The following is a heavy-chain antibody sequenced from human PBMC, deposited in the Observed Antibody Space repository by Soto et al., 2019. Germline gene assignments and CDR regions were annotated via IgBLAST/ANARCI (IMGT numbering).Heavy chain of an antibody. Sequence: GGSLRLSCAASGFTFSNYAMSWVRQAPGKGVEWFSAISGSGGSTYYADSVKVRFTISRDNSKNTLYLQMYSLRAEDTAVYYCAKYIYSGSYLEAFDIWGQGTMVTVSS. J-gene: IGHJ3*02. CDR1: GFTFSNYA. D-gene: IGHD1-26*01. V-gene: IGHV3-23*01. CDR2: ISGSGGST. CDR3: AKYIYSGSYLEAFDI.